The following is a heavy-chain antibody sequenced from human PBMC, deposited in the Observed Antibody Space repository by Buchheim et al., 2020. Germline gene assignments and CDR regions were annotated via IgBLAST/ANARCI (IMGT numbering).Heavy chain of an antibody. J-gene: IGHJ6*03. CDR1: GFTFSSYG. D-gene: IGHD6-13*01. CDR3: ARDGINYYSSSWSVYYYYYYMDV. CDR2: IWYDGSNK. V-gene: IGHV3-33*01. Sequence: QVQLVESGGGVVQPGRSLRLSCAASGFTFSSYGMHWVRQAPGKGLEWVAVIWYDGSNKYYADSVKGRFTISRDKSKNTLYLQMNSLRAEDTAVYYCARDGINYYSSSWSVYYYYYYMDVWGKGTT.